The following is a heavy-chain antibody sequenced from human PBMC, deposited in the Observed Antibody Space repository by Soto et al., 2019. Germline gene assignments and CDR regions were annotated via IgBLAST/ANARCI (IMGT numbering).Heavy chain of an antibody. CDR3: AKDRYCSSTSCQDFGS. V-gene: IGHV3-23*01. D-gene: IGHD2-2*01. CDR1: GFSLTSYA. J-gene: IGHJ4*02. Sequence: SLRLSCAASGFSLTSYAMSWVRQAPGKGLEWVSVISGSGIGTYYADSVKGRFTISRDNSKNTLYLHMSGLRVEDTALYYCAKDRYCSSTSCQDFGSWGQGTLVTVSS. CDR2: ISGSGIGT.